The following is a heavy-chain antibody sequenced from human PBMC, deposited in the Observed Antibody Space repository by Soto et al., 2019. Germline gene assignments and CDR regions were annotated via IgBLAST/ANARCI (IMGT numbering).Heavy chain of an antibody. Sequence: GGSLRLSCAASGFTFSSYAMSWVRQAPGKGLEWVSAISGSGDSTYYADSVKGRFTISRDNSKNTLYLQMNSLRAEDTAVYYCAANYDILTTNDYWGQGTLVTVSS. CDR3: AANYDILTTNDY. CDR2: ISGSGDST. CDR1: GFTFSSYA. J-gene: IGHJ4*02. D-gene: IGHD3-9*01. V-gene: IGHV3-23*01.